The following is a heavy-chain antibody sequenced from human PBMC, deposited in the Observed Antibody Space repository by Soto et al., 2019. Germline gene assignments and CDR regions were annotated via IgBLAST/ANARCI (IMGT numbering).Heavy chain of an antibody. CDR2: INPNSGGT. Sequence: ASVKVSCKASGYTFTGYYMHWVRQAPGQGLEWMGWINPNSGGTNYAQKFQGRVTMTRDTSISTAYMELSRLRSDDTAVYYCARETDSYCSSTSCTDGMGEGWFDPWGQGTLVTVYS. J-gene: IGHJ5*02. CDR1: GYTFTGYY. CDR3: ARETDSYCSSTSCTDGMGEGWFDP. D-gene: IGHD2-2*01. V-gene: IGHV1-2*02.